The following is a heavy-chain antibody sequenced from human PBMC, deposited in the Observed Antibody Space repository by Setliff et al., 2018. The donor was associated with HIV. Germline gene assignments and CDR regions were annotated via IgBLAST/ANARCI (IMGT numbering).Heavy chain of an antibody. CDR3: ARDRETVSISGVAVPYFDY. D-gene: IGHD3-3*01. Sequence: ASVKVSCKASGYTFTGYYMHWVRQAPGQGLEWMGWINPNNGGTNYAQKFQGRVTMTRDTSISTAYMEVSRLRSDDTAVYYCARDRETVSISGVAVPYFDYWGQGTQVTVSS. V-gene: IGHV1-2*02. J-gene: IGHJ4*02. CDR2: INPNNGGT. CDR1: GYTFTGYY.